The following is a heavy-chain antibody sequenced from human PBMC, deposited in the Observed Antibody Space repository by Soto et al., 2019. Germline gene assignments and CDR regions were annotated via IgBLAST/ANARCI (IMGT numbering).Heavy chain of an antibody. CDR2: IYYTGTT. Sequence: ETLSLTCTVSGGSISSSTYHWAWIRQPPGKGLEWIASIYYTGTTYYSPSLKSRVTISVDTSKNHFSLKLSSVTAADTAVYYCSRERESASEHWGQGTLVTVSS. CDR3: SRERESASEH. J-gene: IGHJ4*02. V-gene: IGHV4-39*02. CDR1: GGSISSSTYH.